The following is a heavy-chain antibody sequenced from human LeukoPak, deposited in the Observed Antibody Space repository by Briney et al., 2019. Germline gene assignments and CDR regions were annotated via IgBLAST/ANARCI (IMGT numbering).Heavy chain of an antibody. CDR2: FTPIFGTA. J-gene: IGHJ5*02. CDR1: GGTFSSYA. CDR3: ARDSVVWFGEGHNWFDP. V-gene: IGHV1-69*13. Sequence: ASVKVSCKASGGTFSSYAISWVRQAPGQGLEWWGGFTPIFGTANYAQKFQGRVTITADESTSTAYMELSSLRSEDTAVYYCARDSVVWFGEGHNWFDPWGQGTLVTVSS. D-gene: IGHD3-10*01.